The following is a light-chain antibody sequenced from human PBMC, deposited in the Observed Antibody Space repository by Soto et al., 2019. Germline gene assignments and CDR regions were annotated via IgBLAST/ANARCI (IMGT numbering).Light chain of an antibody. CDR2: DVS. Sequence: QSALAQPASVSGSPGQSITISCTGTSSDVGRYNYVSWFQQHPGKAPKLMIFDVSNWPSGVSDRFSGSKSGNTASLTISGIQAEDEADYYCRSFTSSSTFVFGTGTKLTVL. J-gene: IGLJ1*01. CDR1: SSDVGRYNY. CDR3: RSFTSSSTFV. V-gene: IGLV2-14*01.